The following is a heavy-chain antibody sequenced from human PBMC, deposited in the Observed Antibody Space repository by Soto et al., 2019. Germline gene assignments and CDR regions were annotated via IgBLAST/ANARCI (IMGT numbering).Heavy chain of an antibody. D-gene: IGHD1-26*01. J-gene: IGHJ5*02. CDR3: ARDLGSHRKGANWFDP. CDR1: GYTFTSYY. V-gene: IGHV1-46*03. CDR2: INPSGGST. Sequence: ASVKVSCKASGYTFTSYYMHWVRQAPGQGLEWMGIINPSGGSTSYAQKFQGRVTMTRDTSTSTVYMELSSLRSEDTAVYYCARDLGSHRKGANWFDPWGQGTLVTVSS.